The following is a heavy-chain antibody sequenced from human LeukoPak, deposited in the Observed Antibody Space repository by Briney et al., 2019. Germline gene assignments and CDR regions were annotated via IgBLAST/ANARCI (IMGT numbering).Heavy chain of an antibody. D-gene: IGHD4-11*01. J-gene: IGHJ4*02. V-gene: IGHV4-59*08. CDR3: ARLRYDYSHFDY. CDR2: IHYSGST. CDR1: GGSISDYY. Sequence: PSETLCLTCTVSGGSISDYYWNWIRQPPGKGLEWIGYIHYSGSTNYNPSLMSRVTISVDTSRNQFSLKLSSVTAADTAVYYCARLRYDYSHFDYWGQGTLVTVSS.